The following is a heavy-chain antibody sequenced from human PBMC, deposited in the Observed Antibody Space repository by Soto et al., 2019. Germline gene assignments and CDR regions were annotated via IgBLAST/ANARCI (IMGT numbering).Heavy chain of an antibody. J-gene: IGHJ4*02. CDR2: IYYSGST. V-gene: IGHV4-59*01. CDR3: ARESGGSSDY. D-gene: IGHD2-15*01. CDR1: GGSISSYY. Sequence: SETLSLTCTVSGGSISSYYWSWIRQPPGKGLEWIGYIYYSGSTNYNPSLKSRVTISVDTSKNQFSLKLSSVTAADTAVYYRARESGGSSDYWGQGTLVTVSS.